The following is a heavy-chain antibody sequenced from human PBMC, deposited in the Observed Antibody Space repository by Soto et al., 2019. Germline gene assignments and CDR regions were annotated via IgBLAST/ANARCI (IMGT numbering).Heavy chain of an antibody. CDR3: ARGPMAYRGGDCPQDY. D-gene: IGHD2-21*02. V-gene: IGHV3-21*05. CDR2: ISSSSSYI. CDR1: GFTFSSYS. J-gene: IGHJ4*02. Sequence: EVQLVESGGGLVQPGGSLRLSCAASGFTFSSYSMNWVRQAPGKGLEWVSYISSSSSYIYYADSVKGRFTISRDNAKNSLYLQMNSLRAEDTAVYYCARGPMAYRGGDCPQDYWGQGTLVTVSS.